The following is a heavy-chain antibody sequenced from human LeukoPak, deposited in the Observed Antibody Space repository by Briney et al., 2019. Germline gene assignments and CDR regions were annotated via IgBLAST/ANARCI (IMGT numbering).Heavy chain of an antibody. V-gene: IGHV3-23*01. CDR2: ISGSGGST. CDR1: GFTFSSYA. CDR3: ALPFPYSSGWYRTQTPGLDY. J-gene: IGHJ4*02. Sequence: PGGSLRLSCAASGFTFSSYAMSWVRQAPGKGLEWVSAISGSGGSTYYADSVKGRFTISRDNSKNTLYLQMNSLRAEDTAVYYCALPFPYSSGWYRTQTPGLDYWGQGTLVTVSS. D-gene: IGHD6-19*01.